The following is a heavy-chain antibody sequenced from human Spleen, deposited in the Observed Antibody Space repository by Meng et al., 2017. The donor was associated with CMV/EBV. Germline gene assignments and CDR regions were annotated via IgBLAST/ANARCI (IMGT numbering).Heavy chain of an antibody. D-gene: IGHD2-21*01. J-gene: IGHJ4*02. CDR3: AKDVGGDWHFDY. CDR1: AFSFSNYG. Sequence: GESLKISCAASAFSFSNYGMAWVRQAPGKGLEWVSTISGGGENTHYADSVKGRFTISRDNSKNTLYLQMNSLRAEDTAVYHCAKDVGGDWHFDYWGQGTLVTVSS. CDR2: ISGGGENT. V-gene: IGHV3-23*01.